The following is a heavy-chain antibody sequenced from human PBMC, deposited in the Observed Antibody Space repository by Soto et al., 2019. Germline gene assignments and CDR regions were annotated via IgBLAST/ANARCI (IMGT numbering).Heavy chain of an antibody. CDR2: IYYSGST. V-gene: IGHV4-59*08. D-gene: IGHD3-3*01. CDR3: ARHAPSFRFRFTDYYYYYMDV. CDR1: GGSISSYY. Sequence: QVQLQESGPGLVKPSETLSLTCTVSGGSISSYYWSWIRQPPGKGLEWIGYIYYSGSTNYNPSLKSRVTISVDTSKNQFSLKLSSVTAADTAVYYCARHAPSFRFRFTDYYYYYMDVWGKGTTVTVSS. J-gene: IGHJ6*03.